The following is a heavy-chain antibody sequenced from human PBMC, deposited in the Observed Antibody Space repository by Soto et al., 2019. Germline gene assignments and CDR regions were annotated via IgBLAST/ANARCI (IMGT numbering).Heavy chain of an antibody. CDR2: IYHSGST. CDR3: ARYTATAEGFDY. CDR1: GGSISSGGYS. Sequence: SETLSLTCAVSGGSISSGGYSWSWIRQPPGKGLEWIGYIYHSGSTYYNPSLKSRVTISVDRSKNQFSLKLSSVTAADTAVYYCARYTATAEGFDYWGQGTLVTVSS. D-gene: IGHD4-17*01. J-gene: IGHJ4*02. V-gene: IGHV4-30-2*01.